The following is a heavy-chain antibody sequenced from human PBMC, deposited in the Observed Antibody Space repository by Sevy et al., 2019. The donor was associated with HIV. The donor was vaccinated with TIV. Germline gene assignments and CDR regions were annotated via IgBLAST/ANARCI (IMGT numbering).Heavy chain of an antibody. V-gene: IGHV1-69*13. D-gene: IGHD1-26*01. CDR3: ARVEGSGSSKLYYYHYYGMDV. CDR1: GGTFSSYA. CDR2: IIPIFGTA. Sequence: ASVKVSCKASGGTFSSYAISWVRQAPGQGLEWMGGIIPIFGTANYAQKFQGRVTITADESTSTAYMELSSLRSEDTAVYYCARVEGSGSSKLYYYHYYGMDVWGQGTTVTVSS. J-gene: IGHJ6*02.